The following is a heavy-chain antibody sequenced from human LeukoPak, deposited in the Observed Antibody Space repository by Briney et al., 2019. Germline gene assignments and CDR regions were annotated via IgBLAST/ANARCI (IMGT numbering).Heavy chain of an antibody. V-gene: IGHV3-48*04. Sequence: GGSLRLSCAASGFTFSSYSMNWIRQAPGKGLDWVSCISSGGDTTYYADSVKGRFTTSRDNAKNSLYLQMNSLRAEDTAVYYCARDNYDTGGYYFDWGQGTLVTVSS. D-gene: IGHD3-22*01. CDR2: ISSGGDTT. CDR3: ARDNYDTGGYYFD. CDR1: GFTFSSYS. J-gene: IGHJ4*02.